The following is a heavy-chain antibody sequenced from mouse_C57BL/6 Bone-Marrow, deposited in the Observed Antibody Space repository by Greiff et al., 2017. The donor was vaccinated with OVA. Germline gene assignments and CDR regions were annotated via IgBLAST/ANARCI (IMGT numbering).Heavy chain of an antibody. CDR2: INSSNGGT. CDR3: ARARAYYGYGTWFAY. D-gene: IGHD2-9*01. V-gene: IGHV1-53*01. CDR1: GYTFTSYW. Sequence: QVQLQQPGTELVKPGASVKLSCKASGYTFTSYWMHWVKQRPGQGLEWIGNINSSNGGTNYNEKFKSKATLTVDKSSSTAYMQLSSLTSEDSAVYYCARARAYYGYGTWFAYWGQGTLVTVSA. J-gene: IGHJ3*01.